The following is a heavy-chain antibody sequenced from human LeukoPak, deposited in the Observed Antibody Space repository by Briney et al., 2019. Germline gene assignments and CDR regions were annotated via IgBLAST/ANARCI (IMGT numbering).Heavy chain of an antibody. CDR2: ISSDESTK. J-gene: IGHJ4*02. V-gene: IGHV3-30-3*01. CDR3: ARDFGGLDGDGLDY. Sequence: PGRSLRLSCVVSGLTFSREGLRWVRQAPGKGLEWVAVISSDESTKYYADSVKGRLTISRDNTRNTLYLQMDSLRAEDTAVYYCARDFGGLDGDGLDYWGQGTLVTVSS. CDR1: GLTFSREG. D-gene: IGHD4-17*01.